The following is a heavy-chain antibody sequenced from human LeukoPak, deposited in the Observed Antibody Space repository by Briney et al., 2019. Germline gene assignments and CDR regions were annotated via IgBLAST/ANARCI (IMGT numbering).Heavy chain of an antibody. CDR3: ARGPDAFDM. CDR2: ITSSSSTI. V-gene: IGHV3-48*04. Sequence: GGSLRLSCEASGFTFSSHSMNWVRQAPGKGLEWVSYITSSSSTIFYTDSVKGRFTISRDNAKNSLYLQMNSLRAEDTALYYCARGPDAFDMWGQGTMVTVSA. J-gene: IGHJ3*02. CDR1: GFTFSSHS.